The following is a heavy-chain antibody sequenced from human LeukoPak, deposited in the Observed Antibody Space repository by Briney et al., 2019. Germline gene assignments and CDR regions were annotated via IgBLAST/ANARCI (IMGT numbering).Heavy chain of an antibody. V-gene: IGHV3-48*03. CDR1: GFIFSSYV. Sequence: GGSLRLSCAASGFIFSSYVMNWLRQAPGKGLEWVSYISSSGLTIYYADSVKGRFTISRDNAKNSLYLQMNSLRAEDTGLYYCAREYPFFDSWGQGTLVTVS. CDR3: AREYPFFDS. J-gene: IGHJ4*02. CDR2: ISSSGLTI.